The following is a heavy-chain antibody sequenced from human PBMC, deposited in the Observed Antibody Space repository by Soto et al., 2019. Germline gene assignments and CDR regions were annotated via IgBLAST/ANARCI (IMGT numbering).Heavy chain of an antibody. CDR3: ARDILTISGDQIYYYYGMDV. D-gene: IGHD3-3*01. J-gene: IGHJ6*02. CDR2: IYYSGST. V-gene: IGHV4-31*03. CDR1: GGSISSGGYY. Sequence: PSETLSLTCTVSGGSISSGGYYWSWIRQHPGKGLEWIGYIYYSGSTYYNPSLKSRVTISVDTSKNQFSLKLSSVTAADTAVYYCARDILTISGDQIYYYYGMDVWGQGTTVTV.